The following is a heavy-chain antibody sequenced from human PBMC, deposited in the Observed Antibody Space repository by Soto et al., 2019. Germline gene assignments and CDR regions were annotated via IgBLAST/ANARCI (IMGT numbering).Heavy chain of an antibody. V-gene: IGHV3-23*01. Sequence: EEQVLESGGGLAQPGGSLRLSCVASGFIFQNYAMSWARQTPGKGLEWVSVINGRGNTTFYADSVKGRFTVSRDNSRNMVYLDMNSLRVEDTAVYSCAKVIVLGASTIEYWGLGTPVIVSS. CDR3: AKVIVLGASTIEY. D-gene: IGHD3-16*01. CDR1: GFIFQNYA. CDR2: INGRGNTT. J-gene: IGHJ4*01.